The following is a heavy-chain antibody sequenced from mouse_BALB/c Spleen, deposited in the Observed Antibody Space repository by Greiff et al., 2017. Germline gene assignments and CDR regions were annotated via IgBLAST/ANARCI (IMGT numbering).Heavy chain of an antibody. CDR3: ARELGGAWFAY. V-gene: IGHV1-54*01. CDR1: GYAFTNYL. D-gene: IGHD4-1*01. J-gene: IGHJ3*01. CDR2: INPGSGGT. Sequence: VQLQQSGAELVRPGTSVKVSCKASGYAFTNYLIEWVKQRPGQGLEWIGVINPGSGGTNYNEKFKGKATLTADKSSSTAYMQLSSLTSDDSAVYFCARELGGAWFAYWGQGTLVTVSA.